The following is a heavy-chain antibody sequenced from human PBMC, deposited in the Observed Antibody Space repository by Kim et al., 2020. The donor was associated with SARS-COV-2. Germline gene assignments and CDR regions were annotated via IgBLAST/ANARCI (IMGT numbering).Heavy chain of an antibody. D-gene: IGHD6-13*01. CDR2: IDPSDSYT. J-gene: IGHJ6*02. CDR3: ARHFTPTIALNYYGMDV. Sequence: GESLKISCKGSGYSFTSYWISWVRQMPGKGLEWMGRIDPSDSYTNYSPSFQGHVTISADKSISTAYLQWSSLKASDTAMYYCARHFTPTIALNYYGMDVWGQGTTVTVSS. CDR1: GYSFTSYW. V-gene: IGHV5-10-1*01.